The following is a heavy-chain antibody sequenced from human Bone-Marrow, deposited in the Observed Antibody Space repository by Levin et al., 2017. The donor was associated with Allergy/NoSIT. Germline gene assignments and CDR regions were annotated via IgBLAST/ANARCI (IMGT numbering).Heavy chain of an antibody. V-gene: IGHV3-30*18. CDR1: GFTFSSYG. J-gene: IGHJ5*02. CDR3: AKEIAVAAPYNWFDP. Sequence: GGSLRLSCAASGFTFSSYGMHWVRQAPGKGLEWVAVISYDGSNKYYADSVKGRFTISRDNSKNTLYLQMNSLRAEDTAVYYCAKEIAVAAPYNWFDPWGQGILVTVSS. D-gene: IGHD6-19*01. CDR2: ISYDGSNK.